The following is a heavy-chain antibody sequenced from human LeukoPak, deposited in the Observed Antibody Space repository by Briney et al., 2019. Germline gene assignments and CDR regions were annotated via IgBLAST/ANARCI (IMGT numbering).Heavy chain of an antibody. D-gene: IGHD5-12*01. CDR2: INPNNGGT. CDR3: ARDKYTGYETFDY. V-gene: IGHV1-2*02. CDR1: GYTFTGYY. Sequence: ASAKVSCKASGYTFTGYYIHWVRQAPGQGLEWMGWINPNNGGTNYAQKFQGRVTMTRDTSISTTYMELNRLTSDDTAVYYCARDKYTGYETFDYWGQGTPVTVSS. J-gene: IGHJ4*02.